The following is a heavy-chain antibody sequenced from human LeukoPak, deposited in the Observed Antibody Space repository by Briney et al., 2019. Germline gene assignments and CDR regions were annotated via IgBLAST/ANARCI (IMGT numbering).Heavy chain of an antibody. CDR1: GGSISNYY. CDR3: ARRYSGSYIPGAFDI. CDR2: IYYTGGT. V-gene: IGHV4-59*08. Sequence: KPSETLSLTCTISGGSISNYYWSWIRQTPGKGLEWIGYIYYTGGTDYNPSLKSRVTISEDTSKNQFSLKLSSVTAADTAVYYCARRYSGSYIPGAFDIWGQGTMVTVSS. D-gene: IGHD1-26*01. J-gene: IGHJ3*02.